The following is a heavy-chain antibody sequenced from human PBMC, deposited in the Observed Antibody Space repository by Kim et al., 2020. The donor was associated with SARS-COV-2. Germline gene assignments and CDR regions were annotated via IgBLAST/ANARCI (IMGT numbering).Heavy chain of an antibody. J-gene: IGHJ5*02. CDR3: ARDRRDIIGWFDP. D-gene: IGHD5-12*01. CDR2: ISSSSSYI. Sequence: GGSLRLSCAASGFTFSSYSMNWVRQAPGKGLEWVSSISSSSSYIYYADSVKGRFTISRDNAKNSLYLQMNSLRAEDTAVYYCARDRRDIIGWFDPWGQGTLVTVSS. V-gene: IGHV3-21*01. CDR1: GFTFSSYS.